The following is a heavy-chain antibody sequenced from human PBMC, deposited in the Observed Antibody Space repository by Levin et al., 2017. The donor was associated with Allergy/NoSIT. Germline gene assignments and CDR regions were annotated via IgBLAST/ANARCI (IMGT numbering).Heavy chain of an antibody. V-gene: IGHV3-30*18. CDR1: GFTFSSYG. Sequence: GGSLRLSCAASGFTFSSYGMHWVRQAPGKGLEWVAVISYDGSNKYYADSVKGRFTISRDNSKNTLYLQMNSLRAEDTAVYYCAKWGYLAYYGSGSYSYYYYYGMDVWGQGTTVTVSS. CDR3: AKWGYLAYYGSGSYSYYYYYGMDV. CDR2: ISYDGSNK. J-gene: IGHJ6*02. D-gene: IGHD3-10*01.